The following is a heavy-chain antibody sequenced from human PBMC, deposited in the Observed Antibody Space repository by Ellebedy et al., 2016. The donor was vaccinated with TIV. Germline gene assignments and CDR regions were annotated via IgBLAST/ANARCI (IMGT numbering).Heavy chain of an antibody. CDR1: GYSFTSYW. Sequence: GGSLRLSXKGSGYSFTSYWIGWVRQMPGKGLEWMGIIYPGDSDTRYSPSFQGQVTISADKSISTAYLQWSSLKASDTAMYYCARPSDILTGPYFDYWGQGTLVTVSS. D-gene: IGHD3-9*01. CDR2: IYPGDSDT. V-gene: IGHV5-51*01. CDR3: ARPSDILTGPYFDY. J-gene: IGHJ4*02.